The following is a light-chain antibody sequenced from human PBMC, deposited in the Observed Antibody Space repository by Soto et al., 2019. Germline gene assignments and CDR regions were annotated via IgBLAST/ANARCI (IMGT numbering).Light chain of an antibody. Sequence: EVAVTQSPATLSVSPGERVTLSCRASQSVSSNLAWYQQNPGRAPRLLIYVASTRATGIPARFSGSGSGTDFTLAISSLQSEDFAVYYCHQYNNWPRTFGRGTKVEIK. CDR1: QSVSSN. J-gene: IGKJ1*01. CDR2: VAS. CDR3: HQYNNWPRT. V-gene: IGKV3-15*01.